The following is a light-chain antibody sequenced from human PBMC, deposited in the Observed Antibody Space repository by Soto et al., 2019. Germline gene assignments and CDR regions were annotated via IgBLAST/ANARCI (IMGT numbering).Light chain of an antibody. CDR1: QSVSRW. CDR2: DGS. J-gene: IGKJ2*01. Sequence: DIQMTQSPSTLSASLGAGVTITCRASQSVSRWVAWYQQKPGKAPKFLIYDGSSLESGVPSRFSGSGSGTEFTLTISSLQPEDFATYYCQQYSAYPYTFGQGTTLEIK. CDR3: QQYSAYPYT. V-gene: IGKV1-5*01.